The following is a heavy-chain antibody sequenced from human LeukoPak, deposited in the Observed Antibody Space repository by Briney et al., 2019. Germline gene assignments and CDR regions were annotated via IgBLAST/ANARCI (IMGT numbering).Heavy chain of an antibody. CDR1: GYTFTSYD. J-gene: IGHJ4*02. CDR2: ISAYNGNT. CDR3: ATDLVGATSGTFDY. Sequence: ASVKVSCKASGYTFTSYDISWVRPAPGQGLEWMGWISAYNGNTNYAQKLQGRVTMTTDTSTSTAHMELRSLRSDDTAVYYCATDLVGATSGTFDYWGQGTLVTVSS. D-gene: IGHD1-26*01. V-gene: IGHV1-18*01.